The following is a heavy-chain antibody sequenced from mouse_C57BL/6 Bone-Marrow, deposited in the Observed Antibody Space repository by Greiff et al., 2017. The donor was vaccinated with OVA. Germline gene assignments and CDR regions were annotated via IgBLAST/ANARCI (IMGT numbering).Heavy chain of an antibody. Sequence: EVQLQQSGAELVRPGASVKLSCTASGFNIKDDYMHWVKQRPEQGLEWIGWIDPENGDTEYASKFQGKATIPADTSSNTAYLQLSSLTSEDTAVYYCTTVYRGAMDYWGQGTSVTVSS. CDR3: TTVYRGAMDY. J-gene: IGHJ4*01. V-gene: IGHV14-4*01. CDR1: GFNIKDDY. CDR2: IDPENGDT. D-gene: IGHD1-3*01.